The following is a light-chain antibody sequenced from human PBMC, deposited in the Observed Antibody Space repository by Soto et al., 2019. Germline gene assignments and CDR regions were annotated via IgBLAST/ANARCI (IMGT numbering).Light chain of an antibody. V-gene: IGLV2-8*01. CDR2: EVI. J-gene: IGLJ1*01. Sequence: QSALTQPPSASGCPGQSVTISCTGTSSDVGGYNYVSWYQQHPGKAPKLLIYEVIKRPSGVPDRFSASRSGNTASLTVSGLQAEDEADYYCSSYAGSNTPYVFGTGTKVTVL. CDR3: SSYAGSNTPYV. CDR1: SSDVGGYNY.